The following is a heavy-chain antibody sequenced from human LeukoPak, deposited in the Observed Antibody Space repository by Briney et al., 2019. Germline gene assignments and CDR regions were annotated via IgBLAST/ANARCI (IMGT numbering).Heavy chain of an antibody. CDR2: IYYSGST. CDR3: AREILGYCSSTSCYGYFDY. D-gene: IGHD2-2*01. CDR1: GGSISSYY. J-gene: IGHJ4*02. Sequence: PSETLSLTCTVSGGSISSYYWSWVRQPPGKGLEWLGYIYYSGSTNYNPSLKSRVTISVDTSKNQFSLKLSSVTAADTAVYYCAREILGYCSSTSCYGYFDYWGQGTLVTVSS. V-gene: IGHV4-59*01.